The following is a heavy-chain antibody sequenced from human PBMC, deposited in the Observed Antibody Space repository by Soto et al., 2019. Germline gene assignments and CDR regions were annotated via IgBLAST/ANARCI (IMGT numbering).Heavy chain of an antibody. CDR2: INPSGGST. D-gene: IGHD4-4*01. J-gene: IGHJ5*02. V-gene: IGHV1-46*01. CDR1: GYTFTSYY. Sequence: QVQLVQSGAEVKKPGASVKVSCKASGYTFTSYYMHWVRQAPGQGLEWMGIINPSGGSTSYAQKFQGRVTMTRDTSTSTVYMELSSLRSEDTAVYYCVRAHSTVTTGYNWFDPWGQGTLVTVSS. CDR3: VRAHSTVTTGYNWFDP.